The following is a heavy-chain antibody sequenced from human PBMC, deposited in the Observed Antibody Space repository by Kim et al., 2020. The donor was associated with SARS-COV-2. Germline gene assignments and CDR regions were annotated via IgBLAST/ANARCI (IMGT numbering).Heavy chain of an antibody. CDR1: GGSISSYY. Sequence: SETLSLTCTVSGGSISSYYWSWIRQPPGKGLEWIGYIYYSGSTNYNPSLKSRVTISVDTSKNQFSLKLSSVTAADTAVYYCARLYCSGGSCYSVDNNWFDPWGQGTLVTVSS. CDR3: ARLYCSGGSCYSVDNNWFDP. J-gene: IGHJ5*02. V-gene: IGHV4-59*08. CDR2: IYYSGST. D-gene: IGHD2-15*01.